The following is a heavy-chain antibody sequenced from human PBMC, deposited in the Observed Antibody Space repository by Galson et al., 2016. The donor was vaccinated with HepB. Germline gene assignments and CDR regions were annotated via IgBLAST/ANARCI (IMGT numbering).Heavy chain of an antibody. CDR1: GFALTSFGMG. CDR2: IYGDDDE. D-gene: IGHD6-6*01. V-gene: IGHV2-5*02. CDR3: AHKRPGTSSYDY. Sequence: LVKPTQTLTLTCTFSGFALTSFGMGVGWIRQPPGKALEWLAVIYGDDDERYSPSLRSRLSITKDTSENQVVLTVTNMDPVDTATYYCAHKRPGTSSYDYWGQGTLVTVSS. J-gene: IGHJ4*02.